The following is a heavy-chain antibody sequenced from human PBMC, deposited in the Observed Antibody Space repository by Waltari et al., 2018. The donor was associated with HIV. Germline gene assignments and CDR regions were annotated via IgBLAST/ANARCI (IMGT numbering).Heavy chain of an antibody. CDR3: ARHVSSYSGSGLHREARLQFNY. J-gene: IGHJ4*02. CDR1: GGSISSGSYY. D-gene: IGHD1-26*01. CDR2: VYYSGST. V-gene: IGHV4-39*01. Sequence: QLQLQEWGPGRVKPSETLSLNCTVSGGSISSGSYYWGWIRQSPGMGLEWMGTVYYSGSTYYNPSLKSRLSISVDMSKNQISLRLRSVTAADAALYYCARHVSSYSGSGLHREARLQFNYWGQGTLVIVSS.